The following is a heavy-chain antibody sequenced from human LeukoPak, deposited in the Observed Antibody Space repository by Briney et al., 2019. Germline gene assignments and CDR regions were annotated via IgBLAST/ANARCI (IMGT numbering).Heavy chain of an antibody. CDR1: GFTFSDSA. CDR3: AKCSGPYSSSCRNWFDP. Sequence: GGSLRLSCAASGFTFSDSAMSWVRQAPGKGPEWVSAVSRSGGGTYYADSVKGRFTISRDNSKNMLYLQMNSLRAEDTAVYYCAKCSGPYSSSCRNWFDPWGPGTLVTVSS. J-gene: IGHJ5*02. V-gene: IGHV3-23*01. CDR2: VSRSGGGT. D-gene: IGHD6-13*01.